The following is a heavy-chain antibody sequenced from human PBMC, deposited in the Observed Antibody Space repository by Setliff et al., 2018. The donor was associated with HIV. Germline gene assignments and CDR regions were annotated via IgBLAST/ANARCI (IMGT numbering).Heavy chain of an antibody. V-gene: IGHV3-30*04. CDR2: ISSDGSNK. CDR1: GFTFSNYA. Sequence: GGSLRLSCAASGFTFSNYAMHWVRQAPGKGLEWVALISSDGSNKKYADSVKGRFTISRDNSKNTLYLQMNRLRAGDTAVYYCARVGGDLVGATDYFDYWGQGTLVTVSS. CDR3: ARVGGDLVGATDYFDY. J-gene: IGHJ4*02. D-gene: IGHD1-26*01.